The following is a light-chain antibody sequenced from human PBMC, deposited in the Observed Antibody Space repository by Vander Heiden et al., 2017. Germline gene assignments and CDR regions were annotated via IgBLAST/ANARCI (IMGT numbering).Light chain of an antibody. CDR3: QHDNNWPLT. J-gene: IGKJ4*01. V-gene: IGKV3-15*01. CDR2: GAS. Sequence: EIVMTQSPATLSVSPGERATLSCRASQSVASNLAWYQQKPGQAPRLLIYGASTRATGLPGRFSVSGFGTEFTLTISRVQSDDFAVYYCQHDNNWPLTFGGGTKVEIK. CDR1: QSVASN.